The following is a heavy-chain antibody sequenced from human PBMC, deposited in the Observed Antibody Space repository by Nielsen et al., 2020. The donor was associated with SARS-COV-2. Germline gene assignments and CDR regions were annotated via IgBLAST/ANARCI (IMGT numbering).Heavy chain of an antibody. J-gene: IGHJ6*03. CDR3: ARDRRADYYYMDV. Sequence: GESLKISCAASGFTFSSYSMNWVRQAPGKGLEWVSSISSSSSYIYYADSVKGRFTISRDNAKNSLYLQMNSLRAEDTAVYYCARDRRADYYYMDVWGKGTTVTVSS. CDR1: GFTFSSYS. V-gene: IGHV3-21*01. CDR2: ISSSSSYI.